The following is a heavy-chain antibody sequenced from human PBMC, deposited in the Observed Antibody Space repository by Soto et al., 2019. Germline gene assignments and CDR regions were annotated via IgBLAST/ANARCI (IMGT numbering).Heavy chain of an antibody. CDR1: GDSFNDYY. CDR2: INPNGGVT. D-gene: IGHD5-12*01. J-gene: IGHJ6*03. V-gene: IGHV1-2*04. Sequence: QVQLVQSGAEVRKPGASVTVSCRSSGDSFNDYYIHWVRQAPVQGFEWMGWINPNGGVTKYAQKFQGWVSMTRDTSIRTVYMQLSRLRSDDTAVYYCARESGGATATLDYYYFYMDVWGRGTTVTVSS. CDR3: ARESGGATATLDYYYFYMDV.